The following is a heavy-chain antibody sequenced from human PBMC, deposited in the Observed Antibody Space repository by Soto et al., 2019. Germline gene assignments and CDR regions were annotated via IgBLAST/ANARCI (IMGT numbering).Heavy chain of an antibody. D-gene: IGHD3-9*01. Sequence: LRLSFAASGFTVSSNYMSWVRQAPGKGLEWVSVIYSGGSTYYADSVKGRFTISRDNSKNTLYLQMNSLRAEDTAVYYCARGYFGWLSGFDYWGKGTLVTVSS. J-gene: IGHJ4*02. CDR1: GFTVSSNY. CDR2: IYSGGST. V-gene: IGHV3-53*01. CDR3: ARGYFGWLSGFDY.